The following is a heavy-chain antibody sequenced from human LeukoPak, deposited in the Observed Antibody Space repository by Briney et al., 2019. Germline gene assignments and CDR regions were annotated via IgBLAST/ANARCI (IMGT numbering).Heavy chain of an antibody. J-gene: IGHJ4*02. D-gene: IGHD6-6*01. CDR1: GFTFSDYG. CDR2: IRYDGNNK. CDR3: AKDRNARPDYFDS. V-gene: IGHV3-30*02. Sequence: GGSLRLSCAASGFTFSDYGMHWVRQAPGKGLEWVAFIRYDGNNKYYADSVKGRFTISRDNSKNTLYLQMNSLRAEDTAVFYCAKDRNARPDYFDSWGQGTLVTASS.